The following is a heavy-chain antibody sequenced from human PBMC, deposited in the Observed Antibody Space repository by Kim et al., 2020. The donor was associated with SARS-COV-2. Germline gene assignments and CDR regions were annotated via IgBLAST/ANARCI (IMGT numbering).Heavy chain of an antibody. J-gene: IGHJ5*02. CDR3: ARTRAPTDNWFDP. D-gene: IGHD1-26*01. Sequence: YADSVKGRFTISRDNSKNTLYLQMNSLRAEDTAVYYCARTRAPTDNWFDPWGQGTLVTVSS. V-gene: IGHV3-30*01.